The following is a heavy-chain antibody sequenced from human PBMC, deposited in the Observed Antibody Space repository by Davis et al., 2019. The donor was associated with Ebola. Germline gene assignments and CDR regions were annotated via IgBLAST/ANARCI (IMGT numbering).Heavy chain of an antibody. V-gene: IGHV1-46*02. D-gene: IGHD1-7*01. J-gene: IGHJ4*02. CDR2: INPSGDST. CDR3: ARGTRGY. Sequence: ASVKVSCKASGYTFNIYHVHWVRQAPGQGLEWMGIINPSGDSTSYAQTFQGRLNVTRDTSTSTVYMELTSLTSDDTAVYYCARGTRGYWGQGTLVTVSS. CDR1: GYTFNIYH.